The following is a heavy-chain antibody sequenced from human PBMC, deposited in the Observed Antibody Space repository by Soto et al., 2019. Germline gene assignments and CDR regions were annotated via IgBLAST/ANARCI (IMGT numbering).Heavy chain of an antibody. Sequence: PSETLSLTCTVSGDSISSSRYYWGWVRQPPGKGLEWIGSIYHRGSTYYSPSLKSRVTISVDTSKNQFSLKLSSVTAADTAVYYCARHFYPTTGYCPSSSCYHFDYWGQGTLVTVSS. CDR1: GDSISSSRYY. D-gene: IGHD2-2*01. V-gene: IGHV4-39*01. CDR2: IYHRGST. CDR3: ARHFYPTTGYCPSSSCYHFDY. J-gene: IGHJ4*02.